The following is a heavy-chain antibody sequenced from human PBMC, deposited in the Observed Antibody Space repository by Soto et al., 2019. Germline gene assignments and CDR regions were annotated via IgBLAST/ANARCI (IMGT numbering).Heavy chain of an antibody. CDR3: ARDIVVVVAATFYYYGMDV. CDR1: GFSLSTSGMR. J-gene: IGHJ6*02. D-gene: IGHD2-15*01. Sequence: SGPTLVNPTHTLTLTCTFSGFSLSTSGMRVSWIRQPPGKALEWLARIDWDDDKFYSTSLKTRLTISKDTSKNQVVLTMTNMDPVDTATYYCARDIVVVVAATFYYYGMDVWGQGTTVTVSS. CDR2: IDWDDDK. V-gene: IGHV2-70*04.